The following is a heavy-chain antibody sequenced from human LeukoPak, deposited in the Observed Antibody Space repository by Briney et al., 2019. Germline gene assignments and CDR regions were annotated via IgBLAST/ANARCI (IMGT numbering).Heavy chain of an antibody. CDR3: AREPVVVTAAYYYYGMDV. J-gene: IGHJ6*02. Sequence: ASVSVSCETSGYPFTIYYMNWVRQAPGQGLVCMGIITPSGGSTTYAQKFQGRVTMTTATSTSTVYLELSSLRSEDTAVYYCAREPVVVTAAYYYYGMDVWGQGTTGTVSS. D-gene: IGHD2-21*02. CDR1: GYPFTIYY. CDR2: ITPSGGST. V-gene: IGHV1-46*01.